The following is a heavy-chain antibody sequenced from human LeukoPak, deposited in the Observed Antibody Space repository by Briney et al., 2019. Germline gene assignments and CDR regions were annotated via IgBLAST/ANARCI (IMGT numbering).Heavy chain of an antibody. V-gene: IGHV3-7*01. CDR1: GFTISSYW. Sequence: GSLRLFCAASGFTISSYWMSWVRQAPGEGLEWVANIKQDGSDKYYVDSVKGRFTISRDNAKNSLYLQMNSLRAEDTAVYYCARAAYGSGSWDYWGQGTLVTVSS. J-gene: IGHJ4*02. D-gene: IGHD3-10*01. CDR3: ARAAYGSGSWDY. CDR2: IKQDGSDK.